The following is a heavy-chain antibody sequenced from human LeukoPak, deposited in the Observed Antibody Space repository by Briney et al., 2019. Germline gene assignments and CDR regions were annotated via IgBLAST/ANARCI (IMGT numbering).Heavy chain of an antibody. CDR3: AATTGDSSGWSLH. D-gene: IGHD6-19*01. CDR1: GASISTYY. Sequence: SETLSLTCTVSGASISTYYWSWIRQPAGQGLERIGRLYTSGSTNYNPALQGRVTVSVDTSKSQFALKRSSVTAADTAVYYCAATTGDSSGWSLHWGQGTLVTVSS. J-gene: IGHJ4*02. CDR2: LYTSGST. V-gene: IGHV4-4*07.